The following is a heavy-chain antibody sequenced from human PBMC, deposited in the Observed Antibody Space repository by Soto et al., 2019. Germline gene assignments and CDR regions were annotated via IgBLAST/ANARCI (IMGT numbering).Heavy chain of an antibody. CDR2: INGYNGDT. J-gene: IGHJ4*01. CDR1: GYTFTSYG. CDR3: ARDTDRVSARSVPHFDY. Sequence: ASVKVSCKASGYTFTSYGIGWVRQAPGQGLEWMGWINGYNGDTNYAQKLQGRVTVTTDTSTSTAYMELRSLTSDDTAVYYCARDTDRVSARSVPHFDYWGQGPLVTVS. D-gene: IGHD2-21*02. V-gene: IGHV1-18*04.